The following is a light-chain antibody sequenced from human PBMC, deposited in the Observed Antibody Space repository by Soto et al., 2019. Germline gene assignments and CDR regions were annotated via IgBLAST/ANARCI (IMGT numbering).Light chain of an antibody. CDR3: QQYNNWPPPYT. Sequence: EIVMTQSPATLSVSPGERATLSCRASQSVSSNLAWYQQKPGQSPRLLIYGASTRATGIPARFSGSGSGTGFTLTLSSLQLEDVAVYYCQQYNNWPPPYTFGQGTKLEIK. J-gene: IGKJ2*01. CDR1: QSVSSN. V-gene: IGKV3-15*01. CDR2: GAS.